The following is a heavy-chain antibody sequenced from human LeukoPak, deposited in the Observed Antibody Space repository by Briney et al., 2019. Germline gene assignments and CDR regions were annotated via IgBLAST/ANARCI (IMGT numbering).Heavy chain of an antibody. V-gene: IGHV1-58*02. CDR2: IIVGSGRT. D-gene: IGHD1-26*01. CDR1: GFTFSNSA. Sequence: SVKVSCKTSGFTFSNSAMQWVRQARGQRLEWIGWIIVGSGRTHYAQNLQERIIITRDMSTNTAYMELSSLRSDDTAVYYRAAELYSGTYGRCCSFAFWGQGTQVTVSS. CDR3: AAELYSGTYGRCCSFAF. J-gene: IGHJ4*02.